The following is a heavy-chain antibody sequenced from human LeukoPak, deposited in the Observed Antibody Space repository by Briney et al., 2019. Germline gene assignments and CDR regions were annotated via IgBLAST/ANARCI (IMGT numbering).Heavy chain of an antibody. V-gene: IGHV1-46*01. J-gene: IGHJ6*03. D-gene: IGHD3-3*01. CDR1: GYTFTSYY. CDR3: ARDGVLRFLEWLPIDYYYMDA. Sequence: ASVKVSCKASGYTFTSYYMHWVRQAPGQGLEWMGIINPSGGSTSYAQKFQGRVTMTRDMSTSTVYMELSSLRSEDTAVYYCARDGVLRFLEWLPIDYYYMDAWGKGTTVTVSS. CDR2: INPSGGST.